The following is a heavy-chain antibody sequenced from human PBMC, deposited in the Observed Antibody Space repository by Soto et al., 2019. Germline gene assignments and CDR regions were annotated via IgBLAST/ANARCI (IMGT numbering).Heavy chain of an antibody. CDR3: ARDHYSSGFLAFDI. D-gene: IGHD6-19*01. CDR2: ISSSSSYI. CDR1: GFTFSSYS. Sequence: GGSLRLSCAASGFTFSSYSMNWVRQAPGKGLEWVSSISSSSSYIYYADSVKGRFTISRDNAKNSLYLQMNSLRAEDTAVYYCARDHYSSGFLAFDIWGQGTMVTVSS. J-gene: IGHJ3*02. V-gene: IGHV3-21*01.